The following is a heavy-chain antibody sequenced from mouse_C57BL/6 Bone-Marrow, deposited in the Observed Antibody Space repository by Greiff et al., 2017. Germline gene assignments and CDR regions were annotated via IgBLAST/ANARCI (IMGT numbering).Heavy chain of an antibody. CDR3: ARSKNWDSWFAY. V-gene: IGHV1-54*01. Sequence: QVQLQQSGAELVRPGTSVKVSCKASGYAFTNYLIEWVKQRPGQGLAWIGVINPGSGGTNYNEKFKCKATLTADKSSSTAYMQLSSLTSEDSAVYVCARSKNWDSWFAYWGQGTLVTVSA. CDR1: GYAFTNYL. CDR2: INPGSGGT. J-gene: IGHJ3*01. D-gene: IGHD4-1*01.